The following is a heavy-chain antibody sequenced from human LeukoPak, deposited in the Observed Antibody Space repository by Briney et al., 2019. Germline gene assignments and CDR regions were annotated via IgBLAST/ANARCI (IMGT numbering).Heavy chain of an antibody. D-gene: IGHD2-15*01. CDR1: GGSFSGYY. J-gene: IGHJ5*02. CDR3: APRSVLAATYNWFDP. Sequence: PSETLSLTCAVYGGSFSGYYWSWIRQPPGKGLEWIGEINHSGSTNYNPSLKSRVTISVDTSKNQFSLKLSSVTAADTAVYYCAPRSVLAATYNWFDPWGQGTLVTVSS. CDR2: INHSGST. V-gene: IGHV4-34*01.